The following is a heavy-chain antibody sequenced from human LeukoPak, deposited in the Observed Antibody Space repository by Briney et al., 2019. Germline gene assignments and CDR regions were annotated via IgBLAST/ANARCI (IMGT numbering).Heavy chain of an antibody. CDR1: GGSFSGYY. CDR2: INHSGST. D-gene: IGHD2-8*01. J-gene: IGHJ6*02. V-gene: IGHV4-34*01. CDR3: ARGCPAYCTNGVCWKYYYGMDV. Sequence: PSETLSLTCAVYGGSFSGYYWSWIRQPPGKGLEWIGEINHSGSTNYNPSLKSRVTISVDTSKNQFSLKLSSVTAADTAVYYCARGCPAYCTNGVCWKYYYGMDVWGQGTTVTVYS.